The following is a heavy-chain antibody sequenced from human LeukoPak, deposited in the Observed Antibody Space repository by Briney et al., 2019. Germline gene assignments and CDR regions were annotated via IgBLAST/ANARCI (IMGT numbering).Heavy chain of an antibody. CDR3: ARDLNYYDSSGYLED. Sequence: GGSLRLSCAASGFTFSSYGMHWVRQAPGKGLEWVAVIWYDGSKKYYADSVKGRFTISRDNSKNTLYLQMNSLRAEDTAVYYCARDLNYYDSSGYLEDWGQGTLVTVSS. CDR1: GFTFSSYG. D-gene: IGHD3-22*01. J-gene: IGHJ4*02. CDR2: IWYDGSKK. V-gene: IGHV3-33*01.